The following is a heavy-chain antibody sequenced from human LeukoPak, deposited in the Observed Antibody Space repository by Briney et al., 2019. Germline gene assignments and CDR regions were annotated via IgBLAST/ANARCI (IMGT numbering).Heavy chain of an antibody. V-gene: IGHV3-74*01. J-gene: IGHJ6*02. CDR1: GFTFSSYW. Sequence: GGSLRLSCVASGFTFSSYWMHWVRQDPRKGLVWVSRINGDGRNINYADSVRGRFTISRDNAKNTLYLQMNTLRVEGTAVYYCTRDLMDYDVSTGLHHYYMDVWGQGTTVTVSS. D-gene: IGHD3-9*01. CDR3: TRDLMDYDVSTGLHHYYMDV. CDR2: INGDGRNI.